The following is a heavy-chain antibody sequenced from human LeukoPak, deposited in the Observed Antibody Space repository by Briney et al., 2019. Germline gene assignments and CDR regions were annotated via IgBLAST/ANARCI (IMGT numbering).Heavy chain of an antibody. CDR1: GGSISSYY. J-gene: IGHJ3*02. D-gene: IGHD3-9*01. Sequence: SETLSLTCTVSGGSISSYYWSWIRQPPGKGLEWIGYIYYSGSTNYNPSLKSRVTISVDTSKNQFSLKLSSVTAADTAVYYCARHDHYYDILTGYRSDAFDIWGQGTMVTVSS. CDR2: IYYSGST. CDR3: ARHDHYYDILTGYRSDAFDI. V-gene: IGHV4-59*08.